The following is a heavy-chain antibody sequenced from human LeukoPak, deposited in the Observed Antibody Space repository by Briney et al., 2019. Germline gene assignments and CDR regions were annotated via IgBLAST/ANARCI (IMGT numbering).Heavy chain of an antibody. CDR1: GGSFSGDY. CDR2: INRSGRA. J-gene: IGHJ5*02. Sequence: SSETLSLTCAVYGGSFSGDYWSWIRQPPGKGLEWIGDINRSGRAVYNTSLKSRVIISVDTSKNQFSLKVNSVTAADTAVYYCARHKIVITMLGVHRWFDPWGQGTLVAVSS. CDR3: ARHKIVITMLGVHRWFDP. V-gene: IGHV4-34*01. D-gene: IGHD3-3*01.